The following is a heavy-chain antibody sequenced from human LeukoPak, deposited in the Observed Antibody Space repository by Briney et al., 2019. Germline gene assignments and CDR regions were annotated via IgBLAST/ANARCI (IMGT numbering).Heavy chain of an antibody. CDR2: ITGSGGKT. J-gene: IGHJ4*02. CDR1: GFTFSHYG. CDR3: ARDRGSVATISPFFDY. V-gene: IGHV3-23*01. Sequence: TGGSLRLTCAASGFTFSHYGMSWVRQAPGKGLEWVSTITGSGGKTNYADSVKGRFTISRDNSKNTLYLQMNSLRAEDTAVYYCARDRGSVATISPFFDYWGQGTLVTVSS. D-gene: IGHD5-24*01.